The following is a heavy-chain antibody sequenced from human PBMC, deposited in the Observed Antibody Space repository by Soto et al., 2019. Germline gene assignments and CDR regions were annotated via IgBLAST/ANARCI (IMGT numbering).Heavy chain of an antibody. CDR3: ARDTMTATYAFDI. CDR2: IYSGGST. CDR1: WFTVSSNY. J-gene: IGHJ3*02. V-gene: IGHV3-53*01. Sequence: PGESLKISCAASWFTVSSNYMSWVRQAPGKGLEWVSVIYSGGSTYYADSVKGRFTISRDNSKNTLYLQMNSLRAEDTAVYYCARDTMTATYAFDIWGQGTMVTVSS.